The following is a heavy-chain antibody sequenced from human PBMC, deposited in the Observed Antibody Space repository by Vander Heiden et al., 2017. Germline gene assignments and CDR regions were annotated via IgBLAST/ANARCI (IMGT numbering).Heavy chain of an antibody. J-gene: IGHJ4*02. V-gene: IGHV4-31*03. CDR2: IYYSGST. D-gene: IGHD3-22*01. CDR1: GGSISSGGYY. Sequence: QVQLQESGPGLVKPSPTLSLTCTVSGGSISSGGYYWSWIRQHPGKGLEWIGYIYYSGSTYYNPSLKSRVTIAVDTSKNQFSLKLSSVTAADTAVYYCARWGGYDSSGYYYYYFDYWGQGTLVTVSS. CDR3: ARWGGYDSSGYYYYYFDY.